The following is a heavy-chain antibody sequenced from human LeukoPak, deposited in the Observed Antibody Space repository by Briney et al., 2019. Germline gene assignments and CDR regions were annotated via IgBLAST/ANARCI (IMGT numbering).Heavy chain of an antibody. V-gene: IGHV3-11*01. J-gene: IGHJ6*02. D-gene: IGHD6-13*01. CDR2: ISSSGSTI. CDR1: GFTFSDYY. Sequence: PGGSLRLSCAASGFTFSDYYMSWIRQAPGKGLEWVSYISSSGSTIYYADSVKGRFTISRDNAKNSLYLQMNSLRAEDTAVYYCARDREQLDVYYYYGMDVWGQETTVTVSS. CDR3: ARDREQLDVYYYYGMDV.